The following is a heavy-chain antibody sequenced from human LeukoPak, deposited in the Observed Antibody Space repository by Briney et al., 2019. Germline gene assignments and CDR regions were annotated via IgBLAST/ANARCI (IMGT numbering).Heavy chain of an antibody. J-gene: IGHJ3*02. Sequence: SETLSLTCGVSGGSLTGYYWSWIRQPPGKGLEWIGEINHSGSTKYNPSLESRVSISLDTSKNHFSLRLSSVTAADTAVYYCARRVAFDTWGQGTMVTVSS. CDR3: ARRVAFDT. V-gene: IGHV4-34*01. CDR1: GGSLTGYY. CDR2: INHSGST.